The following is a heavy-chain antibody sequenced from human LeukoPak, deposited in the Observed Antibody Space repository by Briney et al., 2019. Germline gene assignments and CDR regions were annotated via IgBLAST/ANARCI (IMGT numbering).Heavy chain of an antibody. CDR2: IYYSGST. J-gene: IGHJ4*02. CDR1: GGSISSSSYY. D-gene: IGHD1-26*01. CDR3: ASFSGSSLAFDY. V-gene: IGHV4-39*07. Sequence: SETLSLTCTVSGGSISSSSYYWGWIRQPPGKGLEWLGSIYYSGSTYYNPSLKSRVTISVDKSKNQFSLKLSSVTAADTAVYYCASFSGSSLAFDYWGQGTLVTVSS.